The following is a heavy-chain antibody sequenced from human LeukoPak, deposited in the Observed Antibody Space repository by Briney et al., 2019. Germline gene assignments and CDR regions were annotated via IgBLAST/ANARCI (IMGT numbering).Heavy chain of an antibody. V-gene: IGHV4-59*01. CDR1: GGSISSYY. CDR3: ARRAGQGDAFDI. J-gene: IGHJ3*02. CDR2: IYYSGST. Sequence: SETLSLTCTVSGGSISSYYWSWIRQPPGKGLEWIGYIYYSGSTNYNPSLKSRVTISVDTSKNQFSLKLSSVTAADTAVYYCARRAGQGDAFDIWGQGAMVTVSS.